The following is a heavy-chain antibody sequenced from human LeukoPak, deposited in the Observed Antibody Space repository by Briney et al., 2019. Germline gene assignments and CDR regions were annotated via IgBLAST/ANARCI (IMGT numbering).Heavy chain of an antibody. CDR3: AKGGRHGHSSYERGYLDF. V-gene: IGHV3-30*02. CDR1: GFTFSNFD. CDR2: IQYSGSKK. Sequence: GGSLRHSCAASGFTFSNFDMHWVRQAPGKGLEWVAFIQYSGSKKYYVDSVEGRFTISRDNSKNTLYVQMNSLRTEDTAVYYCAKGGRHGHSSYERGYLDFWGQGTLVTVSS. D-gene: IGHD2-15*01. J-gene: IGHJ4*02.